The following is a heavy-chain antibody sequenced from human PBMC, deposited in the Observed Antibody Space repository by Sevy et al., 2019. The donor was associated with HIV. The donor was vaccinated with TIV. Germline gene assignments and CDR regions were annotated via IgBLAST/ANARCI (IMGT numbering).Heavy chain of an antibody. J-gene: IGHJ3*02. CDR2: IDKDGSDK. Sequence: GGSLRLSCAASEFIFTGYWMNWVRQAPGKGLEWVANIDKDGSDKRYVDSVRGRFTISRDNANNFLYLQMSSLRADDTAVYYCARAGGWGNINHSNTILDIWGHGTKVTVSS. CDR1: EFIFTGYW. V-gene: IGHV3-7*01. CDR3: ARAGGWGNINHSNTILDI. D-gene: IGHD3-16*01.